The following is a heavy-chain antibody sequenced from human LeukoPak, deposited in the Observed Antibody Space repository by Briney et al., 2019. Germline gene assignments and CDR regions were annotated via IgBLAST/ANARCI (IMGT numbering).Heavy chain of an antibody. CDR1: GFTFSSYS. D-gene: IGHD3-16*02. J-gene: IGHJ4*02. Sequence: GGSLRLSCAASGFTFSSYSMNWVRQAPGKGLEWVSSISSSSSYIYYADSVKGRFTIFRDNAKNSLYLQMNSLRAEDTAVYYCARDNKDYDYVWGSYRATTKNDYWGQGTLVTVSS. CDR3: ARDNKDYDYVWGSYRATTKNDY. CDR2: ISSSSSYI. V-gene: IGHV3-21*01.